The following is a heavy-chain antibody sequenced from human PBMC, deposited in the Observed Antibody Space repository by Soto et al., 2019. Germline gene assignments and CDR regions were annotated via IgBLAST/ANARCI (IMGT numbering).Heavy chain of an antibody. J-gene: IGHJ6*02. Sequence: GASVKVSCKASGYTFTSYGISWVRQAPGQGLEWMGWISAYNGNTNYAQKLQGRVTMTTDTSTSTAYMELRSLRSDDTAVYYCARGSAAAPEGYYGMDVWGQGTTVTVSS. CDR3: ARGSAAAPEGYYGMDV. CDR2: ISAYNGNT. V-gene: IGHV1-18*01. D-gene: IGHD6-13*01. CDR1: GYTFTSYG.